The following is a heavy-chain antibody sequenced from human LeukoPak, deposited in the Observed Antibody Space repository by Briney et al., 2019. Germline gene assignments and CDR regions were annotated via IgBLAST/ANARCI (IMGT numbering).Heavy chain of an antibody. D-gene: IGHD4-23*01. V-gene: IGHV1-2*02. CDR1: GYTFPGYY. CDR3: ARERGGNSPFDS. Sequence: ASVQVSCKTSGYTFPGYYMHWVRQAPGQGLEWMGWINPNSSVTNYAQRFQGRVTMTRDTSISAAYMELRWLTSDDTAVYYCARERGGNSPFDSWGQGTLVTVSS. J-gene: IGHJ4*02. CDR2: INPNSSVT.